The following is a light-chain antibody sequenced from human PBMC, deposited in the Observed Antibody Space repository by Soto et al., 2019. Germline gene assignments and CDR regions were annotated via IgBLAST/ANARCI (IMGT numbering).Light chain of an antibody. J-gene: IGKJ1*01. CDR1: QDVRDD. Sequence: DIQMTQSPSSLSASVGDRVTITCRASQDVRDDLGWYQQTPGKAPERLIYEASTLHRGVPSRFSGSGSGKEFTLTIISLQPEDFATYYCLQYSSYPWTFGQGTNVEIK. CDR3: LQYSSYPWT. V-gene: IGKV1-17*01. CDR2: EAS.